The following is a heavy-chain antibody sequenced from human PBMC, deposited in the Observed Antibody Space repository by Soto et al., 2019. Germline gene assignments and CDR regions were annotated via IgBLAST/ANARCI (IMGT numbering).Heavy chain of an antibody. V-gene: IGHV3-23*01. D-gene: IGHD5-18*01. CDR1: GFTFSSYS. CDR3: ALGYSYAPFDP. Sequence: GSLRLSCAASGFTFSSYSMNWVRQAPGKGLEWVSGISGSGGSTYYADSVKGRFTISRDNSKNTLYLQMNSLRAEDTAVYYCALGYSYAPFDPWGQGTLVTVSS. CDR2: ISGSGGST. J-gene: IGHJ5*02.